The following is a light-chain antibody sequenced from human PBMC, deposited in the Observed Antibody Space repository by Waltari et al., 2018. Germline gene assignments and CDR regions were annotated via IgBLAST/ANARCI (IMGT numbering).Light chain of an antibody. CDR3: SSYAGSNDVV. CDR2: EVS. Sequence: QSALTQPPSASGSPGQSVTISCTGTSSDVGDYNYVAWYQQDPGKAPKLMLFEVSKRPSGVPDRFSGCKSGNTASLTVSGLQAEDEADYDCSSYAGSNDVVFGGGTRLTVL. V-gene: IGLV2-8*01. CDR1: SSDVGDYNY. J-gene: IGLJ2*01.